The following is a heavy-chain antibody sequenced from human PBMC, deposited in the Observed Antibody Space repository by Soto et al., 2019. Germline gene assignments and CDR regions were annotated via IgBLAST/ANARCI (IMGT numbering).Heavy chain of an antibody. D-gene: IGHD1-26*01. CDR2: IWYDGSNK. CDR1: GFTFSSYG. J-gene: IGHJ4*02. Sequence: PGGSLRLSCAASGFTFSSYGMHWVRQAPGKGLEWVAVIWYDGSNKYYADSVKGRFTISRDNSKNTLYLQMNSLRAEDTAVYYCAIVSYRSYPQRLFSYRSRRTLVTGSS. CDR3: AIVSYRSYPQRLFSY. V-gene: IGHV3-33*01.